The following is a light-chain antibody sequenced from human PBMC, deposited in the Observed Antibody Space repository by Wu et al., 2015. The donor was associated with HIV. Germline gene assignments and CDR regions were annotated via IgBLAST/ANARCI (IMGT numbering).Light chain of an antibody. V-gene: IGKV3-20*01. J-gene: IGKJ1*01. CDR3: QQYGTSPRT. CDR1: QGISSTY. CDR2: GAS. Sequence: EIVLTQSPGTLSLSPGERATLSCRASQGISSTYLAWYQQKPGQAPRLLIYGASQQGPPASQTGSSGSGSGTDFTLTISRVEPEDFAVYYCQQYGTSPRTFGQGTKVEIK.